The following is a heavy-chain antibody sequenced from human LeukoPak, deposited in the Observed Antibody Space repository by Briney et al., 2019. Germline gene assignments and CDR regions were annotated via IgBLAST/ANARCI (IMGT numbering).Heavy chain of an antibody. J-gene: IGHJ5*02. Sequence: SVKVSCKASGYTFTGYYMHWVRQAPGQGLEWMGWINPNSGGTNYAQKFQGRVTMTRDTSISTAYMELSRLRSDDTAVYYCARVGDSSGYYNWSDPWGQGTLVTVSS. CDR1: GYTFTGYY. D-gene: IGHD3-22*01. V-gene: IGHV1-2*02. CDR3: ARVGDSSGYYNWSDP. CDR2: INPNSGGT.